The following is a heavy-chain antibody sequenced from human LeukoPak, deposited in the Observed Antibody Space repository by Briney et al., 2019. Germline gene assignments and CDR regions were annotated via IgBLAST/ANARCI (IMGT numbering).Heavy chain of an antibody. Sequence: PGGSLRLSCVASEFNLNSYTMHWVRQAPGKGLEWVAVILYDGSKIHYADSVKGRFTISRDNSKNTLDLQMNSLRPEDTGVYYCARDPDQYYFYMDIWGKGTPVTVSS. CDR1: EFNLNSYT. V-gene: IGHV3-30*14. J-gene: IGHJ6*03. CDR3: ARDPDQYYFYMDI. CDR2: ILYDGSKI.